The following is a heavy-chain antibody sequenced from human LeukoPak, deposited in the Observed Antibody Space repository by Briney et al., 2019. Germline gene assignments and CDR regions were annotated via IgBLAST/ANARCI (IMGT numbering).Heavy chain of an antibody. D-gene: IGHD1-26*01. CDR2: IRYDGGNK. CDR1: GFTFSSYG. CDR3: ARDRGGSYYYGAFDI. J-gene: IGHJ3*02. Sequence: GGSLRLSCAASGFTFSSYGMHWVRQAPGKGLEWVAFIRYDGGNKYYADSVKGRFTISRDNSKNTLNLQMNSLRAEDTAVYYCARDRGGSYYYGAFDIWGQGTMVTVSS. V-gene: IGHV3-30*02.